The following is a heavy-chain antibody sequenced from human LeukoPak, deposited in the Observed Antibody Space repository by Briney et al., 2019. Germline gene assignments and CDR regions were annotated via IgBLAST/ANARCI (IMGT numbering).Heavy chain of an antibody. J-gene: IGHJ6*03. Sequence: SETLSLTCTVSGGSISSYYWSWIRQPAGKGLEWIGRIYTSGSTNYNPSLKSRVTMSVDTSKNQFSLKLSSVTAADTAVYCCARCGVVRGVPRYYYMDVWGKGTTVTVSS. CDR3: ARCGVVRGVPRYYYMDV. CDR2: IYTSGST. V-gene: IGHV4-4*07. D-gene: IGHD3-10*01. CDR1: GGSISSYY.